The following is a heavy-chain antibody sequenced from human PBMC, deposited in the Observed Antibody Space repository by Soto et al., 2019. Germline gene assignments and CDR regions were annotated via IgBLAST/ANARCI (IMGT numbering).Heavy chain of an antibody. V-gene: IGHV4-39*01. Sequence: PSDTLSLTCTVSGGSIRRSLYYWVWIRQPPGEVLDWIGSIYYSGIAYYNPSLKSRVTISVDTSKHQFSLKLSSVTAADTAVYYCAIGGVGFPCGHGTLFTVSS. CDR3: AIGGVGFP. D-gene: IGHD3-16*01. CDR2: IYYSGIA. J-gene: IGHJ5*02. CDR1: GGSIRRSLYY.